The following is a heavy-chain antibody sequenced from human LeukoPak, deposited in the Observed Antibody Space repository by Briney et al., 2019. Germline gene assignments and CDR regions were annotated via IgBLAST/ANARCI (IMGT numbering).Heavy chain of an antibody. D-gene: IGHD1-26*01. J-gene: IGHJ4*02. CDR3: ARGNWEPADY. Sequence: PGGSLRLSCAASGFTFSDYSMNWVRQAPGRGLEWVSSISTSSNYIYYADSVKGRFTISRDNAKNTLYLQMNSLRVEDTAVYFCARGNWEPADYWGQGTLVTVSS. V-gene: IGHV3-21*01. CDR1: GFTFSDYS. CDR2: ISTSSNYI.